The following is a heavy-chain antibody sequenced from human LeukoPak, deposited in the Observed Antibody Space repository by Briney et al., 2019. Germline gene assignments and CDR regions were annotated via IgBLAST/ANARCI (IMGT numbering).Heavy chain of an antibody. CDR3: ARERTEQWLVRGWYYFDY. J-gene: IGHJ4*02. D-gene: IGHD6-19*01. CDR2: ISSSSSYI. Sequence: GGSLRLSCAASGFTFSGYSMNWVRQAPGKGLEWVSSISSSSSYIYYADSVKGRFTISRDNAKNSLYLQMNSLRAEDTAVYYCARERTEQWLVRGWYYFDYWGQGTLVTVSS. CDR1: GFTFSGYS. V-gene: IGHV3-21*01.